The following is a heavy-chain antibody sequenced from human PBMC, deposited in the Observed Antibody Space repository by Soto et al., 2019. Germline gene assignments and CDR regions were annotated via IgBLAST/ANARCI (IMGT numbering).Heavy chain of an antibody. D-gene: IGHD3-3*01. Sequence: EVQLVESGGGLVQPGGSLRLSCAASGFTFSSYDMHWVRQATGKGLEWVSAIGTAGDPYYPGAVKGRFTISREKGTNALDLPKNSQRGGDTAVSFWASGTRAIFGVAHYYYGMDVWGQVTTVTVSS. CDR1: GFTFSSYD. CDR2: IGTAGDP. CDR3: ASGTRAIFGVAHYYYGMDV. V-gene: IGHV3-13*05. J-gene: IGHJ6*02.